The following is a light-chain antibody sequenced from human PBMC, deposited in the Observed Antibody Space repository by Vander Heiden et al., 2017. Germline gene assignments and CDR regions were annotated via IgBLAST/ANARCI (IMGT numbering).Light chain of an antibody. CDR3: LQYDNWPPRSA. CDR2: GAS. CDR1: QTISRS. V-gene: IGKV3-15*01. Sequence: EVLLTQSPATLSVSPGETATLSCRSSQTISRSLAWYQQRPGQSPRLLIYGASIRASGVPARFSGSGSGTEFTLAISSLQSEDFAVYYCLQYDNWPPRSAFGQWTKLQIQ. J-gene: IGKJ2*01.